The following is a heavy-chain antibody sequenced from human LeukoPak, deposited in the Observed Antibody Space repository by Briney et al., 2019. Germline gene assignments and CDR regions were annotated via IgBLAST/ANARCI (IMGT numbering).Heavy chain of an antibody. J-gene: IGHJ3*02. CDR3: AVNSTKHTFDI. CDR2: IYYSGGT. Sequence: SETLSLTCTVSGDSMSPFYWSWIRQSPGKGLEWIGSIYYSGGTNYNPSLKSRVTISVDTSKNQFSLELSSVTAADTAVYYCAVNSTKHTFDIWGQGTMVTVSS. D-gene: IGHD1-1*01. CDR1: GDSMSPFY. V-gene: IGHV4-59*08.